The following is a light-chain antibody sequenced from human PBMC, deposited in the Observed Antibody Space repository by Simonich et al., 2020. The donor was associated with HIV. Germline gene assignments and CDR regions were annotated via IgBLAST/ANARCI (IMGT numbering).Light chain of an antibody. V-gene: IGKV1-39*01. CDR2: AAS. Sequence: IQLTQSPSSLSASVGDRVTITCRASKIISSYLNWYQQKPGKAPKLLIYAASSLQSGVPSRFSGSGSGTDFTLTISSLQPEDFATYYCQQSFSAPRTFGPGTKVEIK. CDR3: QQSFSAPRT. J-gene: IGKJ1*01. CDR1: KIISSY.